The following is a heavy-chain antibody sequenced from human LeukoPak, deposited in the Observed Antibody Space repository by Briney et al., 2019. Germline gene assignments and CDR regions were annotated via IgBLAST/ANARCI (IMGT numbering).Heavy chain of an antibody. CDR3: ARKYYDFWSGHDPTFDN. CDR1: GFTFNNYD. CDR2: ISSRGVTT. V-gene: IGHV3-48*03. D-gene: IGHD3-3*01. Sequence: GGSLRLSCTASGFTFNNYDMNWVRQAPGQGLEWVSYISSRGVTTYSADSVRGRFTISRDNAKNTLYLQMNSLRDEDTAVYYCARKYYDFWSGHDPTFDNWGQGTLVTVSS. J-gene: IGHJ4*02.